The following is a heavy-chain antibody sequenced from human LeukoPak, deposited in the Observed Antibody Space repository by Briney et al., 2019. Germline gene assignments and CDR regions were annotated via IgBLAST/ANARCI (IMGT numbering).Heavy chain of an antibody. D-gene: IGHD4-11*01. CDR1: GYTFTGYY. V-gene: IGHV1-2*02. Sequence: ASVKVSCKASGYTFTGYYMHWERQAPGQGLEWMGWINPNSGGTNYAQKFQGRVTMTRDTSISTAYMELSRLRSDDTAVYYCARYMTTLYYFDYWGQGTLVTVSS. CDR3: ARYMTTLYYFDY. CDR2: INPNSGGT. J-gene: IGHJ4*02.